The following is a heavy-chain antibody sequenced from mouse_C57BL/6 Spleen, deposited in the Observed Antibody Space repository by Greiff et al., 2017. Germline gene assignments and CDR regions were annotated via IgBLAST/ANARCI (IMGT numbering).Heavy chain of an antibody. V-gene: IGHV1-55*01. CDR2: IYPGSGST. D-gene: IGHD2-4*01. J-gene: IGHJ3*01. CDR1: GYTFTSYW. Sequence: QVQLQQPGAELVKPGASVKMSCKASGYTFTSYWITWVKQRPGQGLEWIGDIYPGSGSTNYNEKFKSKATLTVDTSSSTAYMQLSSLTSEVSAVYYCATYYDYDGGFAYWGQGTLVTVSA. CDR3: ATYYDYDGGFAY.